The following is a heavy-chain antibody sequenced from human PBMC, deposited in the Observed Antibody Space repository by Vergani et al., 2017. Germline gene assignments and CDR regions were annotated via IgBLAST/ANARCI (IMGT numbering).Heavy chain of an antibody. CDR1: GYTFTYRY. J-gene: IGHJ6*03. CDR2: ITPFNGNT. Sequence: QMQLVQSGAEVKKTGSSVKVSCKASGYTFTYRYLHWVRQAPGQALEWMGWITPFNGNTNYAQKFQDRVTITRDRSMSTAHMELSSLRSEDTAVYYCARDKESSSWYVGATWHYYMDVWGKGTTVTVSS. CDR3: ARDKESSSWYVGATWHYYMDV. V-gene: IGHV1-45*02. D-gene: IGHD6-13*01.